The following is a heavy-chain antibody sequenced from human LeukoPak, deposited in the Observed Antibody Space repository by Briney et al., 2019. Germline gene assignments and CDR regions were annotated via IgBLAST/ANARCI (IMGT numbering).Heavy chain of an antibody. D-gene: IGHD1-20*01. V-gene: IGHV3-48*03. CDR1: GFTFSSYE. CDR2: ISSSGSTI. Sequence: GGSLRLSCAASGFTFSSYEMNWVRQAPGKGLEWVSYISSSGSTIYYADSVKGRFTISRDNAKNSLYLQMNSLRAEDTAVYYCARIRYNWNFDYWGQGTPVTVSS. J-gene: IGHJ4*02. CDR3: ARIRYNWNFDY.